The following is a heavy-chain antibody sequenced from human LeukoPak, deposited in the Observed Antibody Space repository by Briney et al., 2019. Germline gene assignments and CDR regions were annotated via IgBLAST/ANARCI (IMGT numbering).Heavy chain of an antibody. J-gene: IGHJ5*02. CDR2: IYYSGST. Sequence: SETLSLTCAVYGGSFSGYYWSWIRQPPGKGLEWIGYIYYSGSTNYNPSLKSRVTISVDTSKNQFSLKLSSVTAADTAVYYCARAGIDYYASGTYRGWFDPWGQGTLVTVSS. CDR1: GGSFSGYY. D-gene: IGHD3-10*01. CDR3: ARAGIDYYASGTYRGWFDP. V-gene: IGHV4-59*01.